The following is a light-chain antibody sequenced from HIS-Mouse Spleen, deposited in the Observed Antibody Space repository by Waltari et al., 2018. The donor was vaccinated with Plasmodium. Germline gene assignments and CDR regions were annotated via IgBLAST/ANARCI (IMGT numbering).Light chain of an antibody. CDR1: QSVSSN. CDR2: GAS. V-gene: IGKV3-15*01. Sequence: EIVMTQSPATMSVSPGESAPIPCRASQSVSSNLAWYQQKPGQAPRLLIYGASTRATGIPARFSGSGSGTEFTLTISSLQSEDFAVYYCQQYNNWSFTFGPGTKVDIK. CDR3: QQYNNWSFT. J-gene: IGKJ3*01.